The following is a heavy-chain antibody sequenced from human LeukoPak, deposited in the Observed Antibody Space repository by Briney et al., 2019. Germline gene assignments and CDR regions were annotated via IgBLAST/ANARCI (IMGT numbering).Heavy chain of an antibody. CDR3: AELGITMIGGV. J-gene: IGHJ6*04. CDR2: ISGSDAGT. CDR1: GFTFNKYA. Sequence: PGGSLRLSCAASGFTFNKYAMSWVRQAPGEGLEWVSAISGSDAGTYYADSVKGRFTISRDNAKNSLYLQMNSLRAEDTAVYYCAELGITMIGGVWGKGTTVTISS. V-gene: IGHV3-23*01. D-gene: IGHD3-10*02.